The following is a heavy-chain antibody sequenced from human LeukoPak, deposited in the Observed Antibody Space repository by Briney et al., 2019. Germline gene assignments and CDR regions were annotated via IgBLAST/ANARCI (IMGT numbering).Heavy chain of an antibody. CDR3: ARLESYYGSGSYPPFDP. CDR2: IYYSGST. V-gene: IGHV4-59*01. Sequence: EASETLSLTCTVSGGSISSYYWSWIRQPPGKGLEWIGYIYYSGSTNYNPSLKSRVTISVDTSKNQFSLKLSSVTAADTAVYYCARLESYYGSGSYPPFDPWGQGTLVTVSS. CDR1: GGSISSYY. D-gene: IGHD3-10*01. J-gene: IGHJ5*02.